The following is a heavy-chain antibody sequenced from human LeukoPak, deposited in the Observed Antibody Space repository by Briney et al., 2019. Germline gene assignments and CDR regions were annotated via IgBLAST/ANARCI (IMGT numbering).Heavy chain of an antibody. CDR1: GFTFSSYG. Sequence: GGSLRLSCAASGFTFSSYGMHWVRQAPGKGLEWVAVIWCGGSNKYYADSVKGRFTISRDNSKNTLYLQMNSLRAEDTAVYYCAKGGERLTLRYRVPVYFDYWGQGTLVTVSS. J-gene: IGHJ4*02. D-gene: IGHD1-26*01. V-gene: IGHV3-30*02. CDR2: IWCGGSNK. CDR3: AKGGERLTLRYRVPVYFDY.